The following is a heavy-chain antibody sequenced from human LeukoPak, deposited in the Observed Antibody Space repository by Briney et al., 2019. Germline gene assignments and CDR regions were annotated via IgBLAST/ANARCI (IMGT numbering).Heavy chain of an antibody. CDR2: IKQDGSEK. CDR3: ARVRGYSGYEGRYYYYGMDV. V-gene: IGHV3-7*03. CDR1: RFTFSNYL. D-gene: IGHD5-12*01. J-gene: IGHJ6*02. Sequence: PGGSLRLSCAASRFTFSNYLMTWVRQAPGKGLEWVANIKQDGSEKYYVDSVKGRFTISRDNSKNTLYLQMNSLRAEDTAIYYRARVRGYSGYEGRYYYYGMDVWGQGTTVTVSS.